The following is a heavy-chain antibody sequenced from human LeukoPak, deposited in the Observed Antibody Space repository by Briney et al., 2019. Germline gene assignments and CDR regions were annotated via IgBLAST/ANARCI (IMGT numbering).Heavy chain of an antibody. CDR3: ARGKEQQLVRYYFDY. D-gene: IGHD6-13*01. CDR2: IFYSGGT. J-gene: IGHJ4*02. CDR1: GGSINNYY. V-gene: IGHV4-59*04. Sequence: SETLSLTCTVSGGSINNYYWGWIRQTPGKGLEWIGNIFYSGGTYYSPSLTSRVTISLDTSRNQFSLQLNSVTPEDTAVYYCARGKEQQLVRYYFDYWGQGTLVTVSS.